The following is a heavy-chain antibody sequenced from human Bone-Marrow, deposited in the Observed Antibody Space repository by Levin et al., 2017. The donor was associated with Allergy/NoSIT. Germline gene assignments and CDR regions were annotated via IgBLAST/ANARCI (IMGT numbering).Heavy chain of an antibody. Sequence: ASVKVSCKASGGTFSNYAVSWLRQAPGQGLEWMGDISPVFGTANYAQNFQGRVTITADASTSIAYMELSGLTSADTATYYRVRDVIRGFFFHWGQGTLVTVSS. CDR3: VRDVIRGFFFH. CDR2: ISPVFGTA. D-gene: IGHD3-10*01. CDR1: GGTFSNYA. J-gene: IGHJ4*02. V-gene: IGHV1-69*13.